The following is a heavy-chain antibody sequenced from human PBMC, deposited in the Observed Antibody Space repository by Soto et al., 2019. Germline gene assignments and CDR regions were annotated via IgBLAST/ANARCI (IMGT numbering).Heavy chain of an antibody. J-gene: IGHJ4*02. Sequence: GGSLILSCAASGFTFSSYWMHWVRQAPGQGLVWVSRINSDGSGTAYADSVKGRFTISRDNAKNTVFLQMNSLRAEDTAVYYCAKTPYDFWSSGQYLFDHWGQGTLVTVSS. CDR3: AKTPYDFWSSGQYLFDH. CDR1: GFTFSSYW. D-gene: IGHD3-3*01. V-gene: IGHV3-74*01. CDR2: INSDGSGT.